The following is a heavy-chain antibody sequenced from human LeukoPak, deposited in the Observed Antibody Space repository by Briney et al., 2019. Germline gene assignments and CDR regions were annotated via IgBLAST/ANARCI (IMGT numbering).Heavy chain of an antibody. CDR1: GYTFTDYY. V-gene: IGHV1-69*06. D-gene: IGHD6-13*01. J-gene: IGHJ3*02. CDR3: ARDIAAAGAFDI. Sequence: SVRVSCKTSGYTFTDYYLHWVRQAPGQGLEWMGGIIPIFGTANYAQKFQGRVTITADKSTSTAYMELSSLRSEDTAVYYCARDIAAAGAFDIWGQGTMVTVSS. CDR2: IIPIFGTA.